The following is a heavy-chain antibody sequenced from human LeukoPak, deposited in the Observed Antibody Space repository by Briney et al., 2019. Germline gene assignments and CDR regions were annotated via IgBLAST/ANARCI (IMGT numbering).Heavy chain of an antibody. CDR3: ANSNYYDSSGFDY. CDR1: GGSISSSSYY. CDR2: IYYSGST. D-gene: IGHD3-22*01. J-gene: IGHJ4*02. Sequence: PSETLSLTCTVSGGSISSSSYYWGWIRQPPGKGLEWIGSIYYSGSTYYNPSLKSRVTISVDTSKNQFSLKLSSVTAADTAVYYCANSNYYDSSGFDYWGQGTLVTVSS. V-gene: IGHV4-39*01.